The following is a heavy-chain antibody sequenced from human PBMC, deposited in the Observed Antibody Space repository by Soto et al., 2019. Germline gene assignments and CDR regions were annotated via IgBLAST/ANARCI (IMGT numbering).Heavy chain of an antibody. D-gene: IGHD1-7*01. CDR1: GFTFSSYS. Sequence: PGGSLRLSCAASGFTFSSYSMNWVRQAPGKGLEWVSSISSSSSYIYYADSVKGRFTISRDSSKNTLYLQMNSLRAEDTAVYYCAKGNSWSPALVLDIWGQGTMVTVSS. CDR3: AKGNSWSPALVLDI. CDR2: ISSSSSYI. V-gene: IGHV3-21*04. J-gene: IGHJ3*02.